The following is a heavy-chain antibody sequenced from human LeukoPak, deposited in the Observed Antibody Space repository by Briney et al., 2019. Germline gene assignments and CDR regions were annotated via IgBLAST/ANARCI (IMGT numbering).Heavy chain of an antibody. CDR1: GGTFSSYA. J-gene: IGHJ4*02. Sequence: VASVKVSCKASGGTFSSYAISWVRQAPGQGLEWMGRIIPILGIANYAQKFQGRVTITADKSTSTAYMELSSLRSEDTAVHYCARDYDYIWGSYRYLFDYWGQGTLVTVSS. D-gene: IGHD3-16*02. CDR3: ARDYDYIWGSYRYLFDY. V-gene: IGHV1-69*04. CDR2: IIPILGIA.